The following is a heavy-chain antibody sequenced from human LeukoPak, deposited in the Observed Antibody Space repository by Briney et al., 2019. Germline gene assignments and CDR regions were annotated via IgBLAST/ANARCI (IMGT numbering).Heavy chain of an antibody. V-gene: IGHV3-23*01. CDR1: GFTFSSNA. CDR2: ISVSGGST. CDR3: ARGRGYDSSGYYYVGNWFDP. Sequence: KTGGSLRLSCAASGFTFSSNAMSWVRQAPGKGLEWVSGISVSGGSTYYADSVKGRFTISRDNSKNTLYLQMNSLRAEDTAVYYCARGRGYDSSGYYYVGNWFDPWGQGTLVTVSS. D-gene: IGHD3-22*01. J-gene: IGHJ5*02.